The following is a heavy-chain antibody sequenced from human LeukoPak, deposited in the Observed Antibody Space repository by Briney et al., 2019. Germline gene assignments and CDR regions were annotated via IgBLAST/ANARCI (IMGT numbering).Heavy chain of an antibody. CDR1: GFSFSSFA. Sequence: GGSLRLSCAATGFSFSSFAMTWVRQPPGKGLEWVSGISGSGANTFYADSVKGRFTISRDNAKNTLYLQMNSLRAEDTAVYYCARGGSGYSYGYDYWGQGTLVTVSS. CDR2: ISGSGANT. D-gene: IGHD5-18*01. V-gene: IGHV3-23*01. J-gene: IGHJ4*02. CDR3: ARGGSGYSYGYDY.